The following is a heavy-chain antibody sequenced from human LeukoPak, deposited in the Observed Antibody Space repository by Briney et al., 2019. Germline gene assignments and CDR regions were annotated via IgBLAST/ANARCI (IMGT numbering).Heavy chain of an antibody. CDR2: IIPILGIA. Sequence: GASVKVSCKASGGTFSSYAISWVRQAPGQVLEWMGRIIPILGIANYAQKFQGRVTITADKSTSTAYMELSRLRSDDTAVYYCARVVVVPAARSYYYYGMDVWGQGTTVTVSS. V-gene: IGHV1-69*04. CDR1: GGTFSSYA. D-gene: IGHD2-2*01. CDR3: ARVVVVPAARSYYYYGMDV. J-gene: IGHJ6*02.